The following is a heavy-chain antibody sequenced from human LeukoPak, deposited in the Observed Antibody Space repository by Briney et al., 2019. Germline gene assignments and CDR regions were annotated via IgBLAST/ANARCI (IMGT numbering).Heavy chain of an antibody. D-gene: IGHD3-10*01. CDR2: IYSGGST. V-gene: IGHV3-53*01. CDR3: ASVGRGKNAFDL. Sequence: GGSLRLSCAASGFTLSSNYMSWVRQAPGKGLEWVSVIYSGGSTYYTASVTGRFTISRDNSKNTLYVQMNSLRAEDTAVYYCASVGRGKNAFDLWRQGTMVSVSS. J-gene: IGHJ3*01. CDR1: GFTLSSNY.